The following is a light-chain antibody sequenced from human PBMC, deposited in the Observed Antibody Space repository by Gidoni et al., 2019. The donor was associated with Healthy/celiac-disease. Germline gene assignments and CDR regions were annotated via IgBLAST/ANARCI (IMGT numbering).Light chain of an antibody. Sequence: EIVLTQSPATLSLSPGERATLPCRASQSVSSYLAWYQQNPGQAPRLLIYDASNRATGIPARFSGSGSGTDCTLTISSLEPEDFAVYYCQQRSNWLLTFGPGTKVDIK. CDR1: QSVSSY. V-gene: IGKV3-11*01. CDR2: DAS. J-gene: IGKJ3*01. CDR3: QQRSNWLLT.